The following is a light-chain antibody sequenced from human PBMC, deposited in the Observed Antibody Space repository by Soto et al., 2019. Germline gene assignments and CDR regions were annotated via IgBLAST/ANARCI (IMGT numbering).Light chain of an antibody. CDR1: QSVSSN. V-gene: IGKV3-15*01. CDR3: QQYKNGRALT. CDR2: GAS. J-gene: IGKJ4*01. Sequence: ESGLTQSPTPRSLSPGERATLSCRVSQSVSSNLAWYQQKPGQAPRLLIYGASTRATGIPARFSGSGSGTEFTLTISSLQSEDSAVYYCQQYKNGRALTFGGGTKVDIK.